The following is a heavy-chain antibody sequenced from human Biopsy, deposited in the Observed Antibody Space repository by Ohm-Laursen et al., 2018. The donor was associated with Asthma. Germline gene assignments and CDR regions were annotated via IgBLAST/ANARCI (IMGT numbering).Heavy chain of an antibody. CDR2: ITGSDGFT. J-gene: IGHJ4*02. CDR3: AKNERAYYGSDSKYMQPVPLGD. D-gene: IGHD2-21*01. CDR1: GFTFSNYV. Sequence: SLRLSCTATGFTFSNYVMSWFRQAPGKGQEWLSSITGSDGFTYYADSVNGPFTISRDKSDNTLYLQMNSLTTEDTAVYHSAKNERAYYGSDSKYMQPVPLGDWGQGTVVIVSA. V-gene: IGHV3-23*01.